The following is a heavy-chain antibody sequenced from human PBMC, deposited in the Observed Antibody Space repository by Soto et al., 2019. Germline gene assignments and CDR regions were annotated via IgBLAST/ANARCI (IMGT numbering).Heavy chain of an antibody. V-gene: IGHV4-39*01. J-gene: IGHJ4*02. D-gene: IGHD3-10*01. CDR2: IYYSGST. CDR1: GGSISSSSYY. CDR3: ARHADYYGSGSYYGDFDY. Sequence: SETLSLTCTVSGGSISSSSYYWGWIRQPPGKGLEWIGSIYYSGSTYYNPSLKSRVTISVDTSKNQFSLKLSSVTAADTAVYYCARHADYYGSGSYYGDFDYWGQGTLVTVSS.